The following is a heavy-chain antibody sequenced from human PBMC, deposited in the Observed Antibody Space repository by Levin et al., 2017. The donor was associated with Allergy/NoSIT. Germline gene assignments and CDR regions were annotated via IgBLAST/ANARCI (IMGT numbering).Heavy chain of an antibody. Sequence: SCAASGFTFDDYAMHWVRQAPGKGLEWVSGISWNSGSIGYADSVKGRFTISRDNAKNSLYLQMNSLRAEDTALYYCAKDISHSSFFDYWGQGTLVTVSS. V-gene: IGHV3-9*01. D-gene: IGHD3-22*01. CDR1: GFTFDDYA. CDR2: ISWNSGSI. CDR3: AKDISHSSFFDY. J-gene: IGHJ4*02.